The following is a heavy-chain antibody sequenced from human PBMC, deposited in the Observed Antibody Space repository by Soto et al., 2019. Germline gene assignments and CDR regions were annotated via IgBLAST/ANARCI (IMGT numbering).Heavy chain of an antibody. CDR3: ARDTVEEVLPRQVFFDY. Sequence: QVQLVESGGGVVQPGRSLRLSCAASGFTFSSYAMHWVRQAPGKGLEWVAVISYDGSNKYYADSVKGRFTISRDNSKNTLYLQMNSLRAEDTAVYYCARDTVEEVLPRQVFFDYWGQGTLVTVSS. CDR2: ISYDGSNK. CDR1: GFTFSSYA. D-gene: IGHD3-10*01. J-gene: IGHJ4*02. V-gene: IGHV3-30-3*01.